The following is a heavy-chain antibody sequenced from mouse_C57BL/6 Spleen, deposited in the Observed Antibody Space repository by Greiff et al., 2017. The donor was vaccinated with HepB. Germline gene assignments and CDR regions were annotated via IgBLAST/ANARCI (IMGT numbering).Heavy chain of an antibody. Sequence: EVQRVESGGGLVKPGGSLKLSCAASGFTFSSYAMSWVRQTPEKRLEWVATISDGGSYTYYPDNVKGRFTISRDNAKNNLYMQMSHLKSEETAMYYCARSPYYGSSLAWFAYWGQGTLVTVSA. J-gene: IGHJ3*01. D-gene: IGHD1-1*01. CDR1: GFTFSSYA. CDR3: ARSPYYGSSLAWFAY. V-gene: IGHV5-4*01. CDR2: ISDGGSYT.